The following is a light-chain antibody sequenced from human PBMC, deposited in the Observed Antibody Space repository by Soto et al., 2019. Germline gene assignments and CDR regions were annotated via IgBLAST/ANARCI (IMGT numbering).Light chain of an antibody. CDR2: GAS. CDR3: QQYDSSPIT. Sequence: EIVLTQSPGTLSLSPGERATLSCRASQSVSSSYLAWYQQKPGQAPSLLIYGASRRATGIPDRFSGSGSGTDFTLTISRLEPEDFAVYYCQQYDSSPITFGQGTQLEIK. CDR1: QSVSSSY. V-gene: IGKV3-20*01. J-gene: IGKJ5*01.